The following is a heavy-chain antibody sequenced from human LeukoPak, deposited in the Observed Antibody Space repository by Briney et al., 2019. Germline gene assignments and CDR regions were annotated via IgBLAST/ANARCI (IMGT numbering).Heavy chain of an antibody. D-gene: IGHD1-26*01. CDR3: ATDLEVGAGFGP. J-gene: IGHJ5*02. CDR1: GYTFTSYG. Sequence: ASVKVSCKASGYTFTSYGISWVRQAPGQGLEWMGWISAYNGNTNYAQKLQGRVTMTEDTSTDTAYMELSSLRSEDTAVYYCATDLEVGAGFGPWGQGTLVTVSS. V-gene: IGHV1-18*01. CDR2: ISAYNGNT.